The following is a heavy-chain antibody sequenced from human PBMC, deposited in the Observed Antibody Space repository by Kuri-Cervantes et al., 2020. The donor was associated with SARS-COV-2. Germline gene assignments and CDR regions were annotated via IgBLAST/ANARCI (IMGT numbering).Heavy chain of an antibody. D-gene: IGHD2-2*01. V-gene: IGHV4-59*01. CDR2: IYYSGST. CDR1: GGSISSYY. Sequence: SETLSLTCTGSGGSISSYYWSWIRQPPGKGLEWIGYIYYSGSTNYNPSLKSRVTVSVDTSKNQFSLKLSSVTAADTAVYYCARSSGDIVVVPVFDPWGQGTLVTVSS. CDR3: ARSSGDIVVVPVFDP. J-gene: IGHJ5*02.